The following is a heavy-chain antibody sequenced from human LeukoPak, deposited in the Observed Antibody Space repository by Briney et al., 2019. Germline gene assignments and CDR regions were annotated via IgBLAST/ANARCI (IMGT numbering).Heavy chain of an antibody. CDR2: IYYSGRT. CDR1: GYPISSGYY. D-gene: IGHD5-18*01. CDR3: ARGQKYRYGYTVTELGSGYFDY. V-gene: IGHV4-61*01. J-gene: IGHJ4*02. Sequence: SETLSLTCTVSGYPISSGYYWSWIRQPPGKGLEWIGYIYYSGRTRYNPSLKSPVTISVDTSKNQFSLRLSSVTAADTAVYFCARGQKYRYGYTVTELGSGYFDYWGQGTLVTVSS.